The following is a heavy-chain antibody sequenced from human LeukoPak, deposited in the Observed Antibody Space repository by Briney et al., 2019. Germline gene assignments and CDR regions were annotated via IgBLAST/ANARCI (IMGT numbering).Heavy chain of an antibody. CDR1: GGSTSSYY. CDR3: ARHKTHLVRVDY. V-gene: IGHV4-59*08. D-gene: IGHD3-10*01. Sequence: SETLSLTCTLSGGSTSSYYWSWVRQPPGKGLEWIGYIYYSGSTNYNPSLKSRVTISVDTSKNQFSPKLSSVTAADTAVYYCARHKTHLVRVDYRGQGTLVTVSS. J-gene: IGHJ4*02. CDR2: IYYSGST.